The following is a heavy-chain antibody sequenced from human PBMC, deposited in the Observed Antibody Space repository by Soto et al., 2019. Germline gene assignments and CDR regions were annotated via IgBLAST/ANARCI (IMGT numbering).Heavy chain of an antibody. CDR3: ARNLVVRGVIMCY. V-gene: IGHV3-7*01. J-gene: IGHJ4*02. CDR2: IKQDESEK. Sequence: EVQLVESGGALVQPGGSLRLSCAASGFTFSDYWMSWVRQAPGKGLEWVANIKQDESEKDYLDSVKGRFTISRDNAKNSLYLQMNGLRAEDTALYYCARNLVVRGVIMCYWGQGTLVTVSS. CDR1: GFTFSDYW. D-gene: IGHD3-10*01.